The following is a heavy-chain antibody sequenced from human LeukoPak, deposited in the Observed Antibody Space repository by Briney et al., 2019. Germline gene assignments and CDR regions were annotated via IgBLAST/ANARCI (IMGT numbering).Heavy chain of an antibody. D-gene: IGHD1-1*01. CDR3: ARRGGKNDSPDY. V-gene: IGHV4-38-2*01. Sequence: SETLSLTCAVSGYSISSGYYWGWIRQPPGKGLEWIGSIYHSGSTYYNPSLKSRVTISVDTSKNQFSLKLSSVAAADTAVYYCARRGGKNDSPDYWGQGTLVTVSS. J-gene: IGHJ4*02. CDR2: IYHSGST. CDR1: GYSISSGYY.